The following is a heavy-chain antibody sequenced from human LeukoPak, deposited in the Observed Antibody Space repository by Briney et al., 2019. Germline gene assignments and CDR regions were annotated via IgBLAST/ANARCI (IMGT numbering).Heavy chain of an antibody. Sequence: ASVKVSCKASGGTFSSYAISWVRQAPGQGLEWMGIINPSGGSTSYAQKFQGRVTMTRDTSTSTVYMELSSLRSEDTAVYYCARDRTGTTGFVYWGQGTLVTVSS. CDR3: ARDRTGTTGFVY. V-gene: IGHV1-46*01. CDR2: INPSGGST. D-gene: IGHD1-7*01. CDR1: GGTFSSYA. J-gene: IGHJ4*02.